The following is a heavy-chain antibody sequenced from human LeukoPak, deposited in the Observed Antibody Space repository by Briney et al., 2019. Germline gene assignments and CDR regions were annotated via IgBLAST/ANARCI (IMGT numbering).Heavy chain of an antibody. CDR1: GFSFSTYA. CDR3: ARDGNYVLNYLDY. V-gene: IGHV3-30*04. Sequence: PGRSLRLSCAASGFSFSTYAMHWVRQAPGKGLEWVAVISYDGSNKYYADSVKGRFTISRDSSKNTLYLQMNSPRAEDTAVYYCARDGNYVLNYLDYWGQGTLVTVSS. CDR2: ISYDGSNK. D-gene: IGHD1-7*01. J-gene: IGHJ4*02.